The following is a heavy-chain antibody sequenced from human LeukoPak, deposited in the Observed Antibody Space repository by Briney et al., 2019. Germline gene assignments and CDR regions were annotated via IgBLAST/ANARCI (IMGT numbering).Heavy chain of an antibody. CDR3: ARTHITGTGYFDY. D-gene: IGHD1-20*01. Sequence: SETLSLTCTVPGGSISSGAYYWSWVRQHPGKGLEWIAYIYYSGSPYYNLSLKSRVTISVDTSNNQFSLKLSSVTAADTAVYYCARTHITGTGYFDYWGQGTLVTVSS. V-gene: IGHV4-31*03. J-gene: IGHJ4*02. CDR2: IYYSGSP. CDR1: GGSISSGAYY.